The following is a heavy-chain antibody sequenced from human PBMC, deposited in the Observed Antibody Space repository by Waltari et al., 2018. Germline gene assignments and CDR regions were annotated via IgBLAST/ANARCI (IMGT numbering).Heavy chain of an antibody. CDR3: ARDLVVPADEPDYYGLDV. J-gene: IGHJ6*02. V-gene: IGHV4-59*11. CDR2: IYYNGTT. Sequence: QVHLQESGPGQVKPSETLSLTCDVSRGSIRSHYWSWIRRPPGKGLEWIGYIYYNGTTNYNPSLMSRVTISVDTAKNQFSLKLSSVTAADTAVYYCARDLVVPADEPDYYGLDVWGQGTTVTVSS. CDR1: RGSIRSHY. D-gene: IGHD2-2*01.